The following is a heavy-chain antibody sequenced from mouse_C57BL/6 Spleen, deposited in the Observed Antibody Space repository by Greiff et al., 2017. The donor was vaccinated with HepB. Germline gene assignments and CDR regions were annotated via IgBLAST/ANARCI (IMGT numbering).Heavy chain of an antibody. D-gene: IGHD1-1*01. J-gene: IGHJ1*03. Sequence: EVKLVESGGGLVKPGGSLKLSCAASGFTFSDYGMHWVRQAPEKGLEWVAYISSGSSTIYYADTVKGRFTISRDNAKNTLFLQMTSLRSEDTAMYYCARRAGSSPRYVDVWGTGTTVTVSS. CDR2: ISSGSSTI. CDR1: GFTFSDYG. V-gene: IGHV5-17*01. CDR3: ARRAGSSPRYVDV.